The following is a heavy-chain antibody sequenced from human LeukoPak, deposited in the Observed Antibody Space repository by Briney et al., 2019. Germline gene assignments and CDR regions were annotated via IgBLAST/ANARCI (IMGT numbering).Heavy chain of an antibody. D-gene: IGHD2-21*02. V-gene: IGHV3-48*02. CDR2: ISSSSGTI. Sequence: GESLRLSCAASGFTFSSYSMNWVRQAPGKGLEWVSYISSSSGTIYYADSVKGRFTISRDNAKNSLYLQMNSLRDEDTAVYYCARGHCGGDCFFPVDYWGQGTLVTVSS. CDR1: GFTFSSYS. J-gene: IGHJ4*02. CDR3: ARGHCGGDCFFPVDY.